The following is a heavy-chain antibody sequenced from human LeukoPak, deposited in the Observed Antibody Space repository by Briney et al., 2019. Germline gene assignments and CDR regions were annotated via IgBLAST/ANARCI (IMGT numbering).Heavy chain of an antibody. J-gene: IGHJ4*02. CDR3: ARWVDY. V-gene: IGHV3-74*01. CDR2: INSDGSIT. Sequence: GGSLRLSCAASGFTFSSYWMHWVRQAPGKGPVWVSRINSDGSITSYADSVKGRFTISRDNAKNTLYLQMNSLRAEDTAVYYCARWVDYWGQGTLVTVSS. CDR1: GFTFSSYW.